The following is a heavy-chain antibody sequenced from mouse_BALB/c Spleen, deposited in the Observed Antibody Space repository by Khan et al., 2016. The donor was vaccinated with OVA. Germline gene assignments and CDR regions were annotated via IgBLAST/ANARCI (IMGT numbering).Heavy chain of an antibody. CDR2: ISSGGSYT. V-gene: IGHV5-6-4*01. Sequence: EVHLVESGGGLVRPGGSLKLSCAASGFSFSSYSMSWVRQTPDKRLEWVATISSGGSYTYYPDSVKGRFTISRDNAKNTLYLQMSSLKSEDTAMYYCTRQRGYYGSNPYFDYWGQGTTLTVSS. D-gene: IGHD1-1*01. J-gene: IGHJ2*01. CDR1: GFSFSSYS. CDR3: TRQRGYYGSNPYFDY.